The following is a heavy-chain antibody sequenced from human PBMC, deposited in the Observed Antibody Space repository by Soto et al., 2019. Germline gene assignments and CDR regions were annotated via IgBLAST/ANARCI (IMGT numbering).Heavy chain of an antibody. CDR1: GGSLSSYY. V-gene: IGHV4-59*08. Sequence: SETLFLTCTVSGGSLSSYYCSWIRQPPGKGLEWIGYIYYSGSTNYNPSLKSRVTISVDTSKNQFSLKLSSVTAADTAVYYCARHINYYGYSSSWFPALSLDWGQGTLVTVSS. CDR2: IYYSGST. D-gene: IGHD6-13*01. CDR3: ARHINYYGYSSSWFPALSLD. J-gene: IGHJ4*02.